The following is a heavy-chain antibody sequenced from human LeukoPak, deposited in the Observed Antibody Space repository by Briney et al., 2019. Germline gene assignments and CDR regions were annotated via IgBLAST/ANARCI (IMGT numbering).Heavy chain of an antibody. Sequence: ASVKVSCKASGYTFTSYGISWVRQAPGQGLEWMGWISAYNGNTNYAQKLQGRVTMTTDTSTSTAYMELRSLRSDDTAVYYCARDPGIYSSSWTSFDCWGQGTLVTVSS. D-gene: IGHD6-13*01. CDR3: ARDPGIYSSSWTSFDC. CDR1: GYTFTSYG. CDR2: ISAYNGNT. V-gene: IGHV1-18*04. J-gene: IGHJ4*02.